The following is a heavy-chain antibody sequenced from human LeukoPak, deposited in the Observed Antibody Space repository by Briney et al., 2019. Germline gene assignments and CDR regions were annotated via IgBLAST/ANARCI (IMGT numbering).Heavy chain of an antibody. CDR2: ISSSSSTI. Sequence: GGSLRLSCAASGFTFGSYSMNWVRQAPGKGLEWVSYISSSSSTIYYADSVKGRFTISRDNAKNSLYLQMNSLRAEDTAVYYCARDRLGYCSGGSCFFDYWGQGTLVTVSS. J-gene: IGHJ4*02. D-gene: IGHD2-15*01. CDR1: GFTFGSYS. CDR3: ARDRLGYCSGGSCFFDY. V-gene: IGHV3-48*01.